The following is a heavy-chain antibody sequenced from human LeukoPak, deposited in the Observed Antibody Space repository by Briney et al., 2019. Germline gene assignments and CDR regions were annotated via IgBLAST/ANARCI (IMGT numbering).Heavy chain of an antibody. J-gene: IGHJ4*02. CDR2: IYYSGST. CDR1: GDPITSSNQY. CDR3: AREYSAFDY. D-gene: IGHD5-12*01. Sequence: SETLSLTCTVSGDPITSSNQYKWTWIRQPPGKGLEWIGYIYYSGSTNYNPSLQSRVTISVDTSKNQFSLNLNSVTAADTAVYYCAREYSAFDYWGQGTLVTVSS. V-gene: IGHV4-61*01.